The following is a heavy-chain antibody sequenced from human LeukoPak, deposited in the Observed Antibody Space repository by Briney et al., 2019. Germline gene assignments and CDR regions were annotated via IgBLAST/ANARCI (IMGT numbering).Heavy chain of an antibody. CDR3: ASERVVGAIDDDY. V-gene: IGHV1-46*03. Sequence: ASVKVSCEASGYTFTRYYMHWVREAPGQGLVWMGIINHSGGSTSYAQKFQGRVTMSRDTSTSTVYMELSSLRSEDTAVYYCASERVVGAIDDDYWGQGTLVTVSS. J-gene: IGHJ4*02. CDR1: GYTFTRYY. D-gene: IGHD1-26*01. CDR2: INHSGGST.